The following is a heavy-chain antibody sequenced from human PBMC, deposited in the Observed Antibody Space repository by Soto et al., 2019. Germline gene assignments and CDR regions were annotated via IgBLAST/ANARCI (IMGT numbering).Heavy chain of an antibody. Sequence: GSLRLSCAASGFTFSDSYTSWIRQAPGKGLEWISYITFSGNTVYYADSLKGRFTISRDNAKNSLYLQMNRLRAEDTAVYYCARVSWREKYGMDVWGQGTTVTVSS. CDR3: ARVSWREKYGMDV. CDR2: ITFSGNTV. CDR1: GFTFSDSY. J-gene: IGHJ6*02. V-gene: IGHV3-11*01.